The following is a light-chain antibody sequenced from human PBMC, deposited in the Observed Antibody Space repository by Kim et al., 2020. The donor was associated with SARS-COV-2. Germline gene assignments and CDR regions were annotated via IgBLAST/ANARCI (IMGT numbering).Light chain of an antibody. V-gene: IGKV3-20*01. Sequence: EIVLTQSPGTLSLSPGERATLSCRPSQSVSRYLAWYQQKPGQAPRLLIYSISTRATGIPDRFTGSGSGTDFTLTISRLEPEDFAMYYCQQYGSSPLPFGGGTKVDIK. J-gene: IGKJ4*01. CDR1: QSVSRY. CDR3: QQYGSSPLP. CDR2: SIS.